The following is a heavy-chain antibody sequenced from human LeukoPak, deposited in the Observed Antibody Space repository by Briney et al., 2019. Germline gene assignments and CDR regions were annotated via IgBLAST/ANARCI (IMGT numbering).Heavy chain of an antibody. D-gene: IGHD3-10*01. CDR3: AKGVRMVRGAVDAFDI. Sequence: GGSLRLSCAASGFTFSSYAMSWVRQAPGKGLEWVSTISGSGGSTYYAGSVKGRFTLSRDNSKNTLYLQMNSLRAEDTAIYYCAKGVRMVRGAVDAFDIWGQGTTVTVSS. CDR2: ISGSGGST. J-gene: IGHJ3*02. CDR1: GFTFSSYA. V-gene: IGHV3-23*01.